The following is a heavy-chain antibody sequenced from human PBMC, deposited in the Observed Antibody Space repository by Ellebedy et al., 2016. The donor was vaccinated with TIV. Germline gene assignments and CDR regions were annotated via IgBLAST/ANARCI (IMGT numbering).Heavy chain of an antibody. D-gene: IGHD2-8*02. CDR1: GITFSSSG. Sequence: PGGSLRLSCAASGITFSSSGMSWVRQAPGKGLEWVATIHKDGSARYYVDSVRGRFTISRDNAKNTLYLKMNSLRAEDTAVYYCAAVQYWEAVFDMWGQGTMVTVSS. J-gene: IGHJ3*02. CDR3: AAVQYWEAVFDM. V-gene: IGHV3-7*01. CDR2: IHKDGSAR.